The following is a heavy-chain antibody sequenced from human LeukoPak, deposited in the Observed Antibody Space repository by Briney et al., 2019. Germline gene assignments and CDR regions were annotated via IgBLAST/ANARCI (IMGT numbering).Heavy chain of an antibody. CDR2: IKVDGSDK. J-gene: IGHJ4*02. D-gene: IGHD1-14*01. CDR1: GFTFSAHW. Sequence: GGSLRLSCAASGFTFSAHWMSWGRQAPGKGLERVANIKVDGSDKNYVDSVKGRFTISRDNTKNSLYLQMNSLRAEDTAVYYCSRGGRNLDYWGQGTLVTVSS. CDR3: SRGGRNLDY. V-gene: IGHV3-7*01.